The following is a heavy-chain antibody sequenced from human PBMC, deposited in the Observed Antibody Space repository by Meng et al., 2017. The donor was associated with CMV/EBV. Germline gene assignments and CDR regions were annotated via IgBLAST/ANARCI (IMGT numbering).Heavy chain of an antibody. CDR3: AHGRRGYSGPVDFDY. CDR1: GFSRGTCGGG. J-gene: IGHJ4*02. Sequence: PRKDVGPTLVNSQQTRTPSWTFSGFSRGTCGGGFGWSVRPAGKDLEWFVRMYWDDDKIYSQSLKSRLTITKDTSKNQVVLTMTNRDPVDTATYYCAHGRRGYSGPVDFDYWGQGTLVTVSS. CDR2: MYWDDDK. V-gene: IGHV2-5*02. D-gene: IGHD5-12*01.